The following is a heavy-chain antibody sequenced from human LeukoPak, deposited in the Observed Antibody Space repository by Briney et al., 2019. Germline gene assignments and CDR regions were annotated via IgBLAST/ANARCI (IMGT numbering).Heavy chain of an antibody. Sequence: GASVKVSCKASGGTFSSYAISWVRQAPGQGLEWMGGIIPIFGTANYAQKFQGRVTITTDESTSTAYMELSSLRSEDTAVYYCATPRSPDWYFDLWGRDTLVTVSS. CDR3: ATPRSPDWYFDL. CDR2: IIPIFGTA. J-gene: IGHJ2*01. V-gene: IGHV1-69*05. CDR1: GGTFSSYA.